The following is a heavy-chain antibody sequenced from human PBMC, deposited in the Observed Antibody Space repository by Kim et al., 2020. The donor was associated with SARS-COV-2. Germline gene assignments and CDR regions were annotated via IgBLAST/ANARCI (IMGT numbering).Heavy chain of an antibody. Sequence: SENLSLTCTVSGGSISIGAYYWSWIRQVPRRGLEWIGFIYYSGDTYYSPSLTSRTTISVDTSKNQFSLKVNSVTAADTAMYYCARASMTEAYSFDIWGQGTMVTASS. D-gene: IGHD2-21*01. J-gene: IGHJ3*02. V-gene: IGHV4-31*03. CDR3: ARASMTEAYSFDI. CDR2: IYYSGDT. CDR1: GGSISIGAYY.